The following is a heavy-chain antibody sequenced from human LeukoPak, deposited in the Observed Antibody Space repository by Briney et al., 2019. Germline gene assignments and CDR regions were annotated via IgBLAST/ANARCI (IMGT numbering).Heavy chain of an antibody. CDR1: GYTLSELY. CDR3: ATAPFDY. J-gene: IGHJ4*02. Sequence: GASVKVSCKVSGYTLSELYIHWVRQAPGKGLEWMGGFDPEDDEVAYAQKFQGRVTMTEDPSTDTASMELGSLRSEDTAVYYCATAPFDYWGQGTLVTVSS. V-gene: IGHV1-24*01. CDR2: FDPEDDEV.